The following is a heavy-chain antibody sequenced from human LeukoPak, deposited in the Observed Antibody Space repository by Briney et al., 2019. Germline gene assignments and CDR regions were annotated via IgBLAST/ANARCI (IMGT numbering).Heavy chain of an antibody. CDR3: ARHNGRDDY. V-gene: IGHV4-4*09. J-gene: IGHJ4*02. D-gene: IGHD2-8*01. Sequence: SETLSLTCTVYGGSISSYQWSWIRQAPGKGLEWIGYIHTSGSTIFSPSLKSRLSMSIDTSENRFSLKLSSVTAADTAVYYCARHNGRDDYWGQGTLVTVSS. CDR1: GGSISSYQ. CDR2: IHTSGST.